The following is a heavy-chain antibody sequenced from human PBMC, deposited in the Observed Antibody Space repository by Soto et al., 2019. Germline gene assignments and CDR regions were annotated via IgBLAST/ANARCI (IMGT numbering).Heavy chain of an antibody. CDR3: ARVKQQLVQGFDP. J-gene: IGHJ5*02. CDR2: IYYSGST. Sequence: QVQLQESGPGLVKPSETLSLTCTVSGGSISSYYWSWIRQPPGKGLEWIGYIYYSGSTNYNPSLTSRVTISVDTSKNQFSLKLSSVTAADTAVYYCARVKQQLVQGFDPWGQGTLVTVSS. V-gene: IGHV4-59*13. D-gene: IGHD6-13*01. CDR1: GGSISSYY.